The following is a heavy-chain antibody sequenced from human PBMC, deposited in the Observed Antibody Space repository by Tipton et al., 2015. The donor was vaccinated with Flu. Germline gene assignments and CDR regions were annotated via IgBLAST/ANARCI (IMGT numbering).Heavy chain of an antibody. Sequence: TLSLTCTNYGGSFSGYYWGWIRQPPGKGLEWIGEIYHGGSANYNPSLKSRVTISADTSKKQISLNVTSITAADTAIYYCARGGSWPHSWFDPWGQGILVTVSS. D-gene: IGHD6-13*01. J-gene: IGHJ5*02. CDR3: ARGGSWPHSWFDP. CDR1: GGSFSGYY. V-gene: IGHV4-34*01. CDR2: IYHGGSA.